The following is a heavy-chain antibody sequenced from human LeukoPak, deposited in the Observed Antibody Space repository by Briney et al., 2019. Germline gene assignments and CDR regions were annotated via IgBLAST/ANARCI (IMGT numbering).Heavy chain of an antibody. CDR2: TYYRSKWYN. Sequence: SQTLSLTCAISGDSVSSNSAAWNWIRQSPSRGLEWLGWTYYRSKWYNDYAVSVKSRININPETSKNQFSLQLNSVTPEDTAVYYCTRVLASVGTFGFWGQGTMVTVS. D-gene: IGHD1-26*01. V-gene: IGHV6-1*01. CDR3: TRVLASVGTFGF. J-gene: IGHJ3*01. CDR1: GDSVSSNSAA.